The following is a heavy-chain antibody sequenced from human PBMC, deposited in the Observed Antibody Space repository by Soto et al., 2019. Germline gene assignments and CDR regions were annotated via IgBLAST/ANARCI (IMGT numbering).Heavy chain of an antibody. CDR3: ARWAEDYDILTGTPRWGYGMDV. J-gene: IGHJ6*02. CDR2: ISSSSSYT. Sequence: QVQLEESGGGLVKPGGSLRLSCAASGFTFSDYYMSWIRQAPGKGLEWVSYISSSSSYTNYADSVKGRFTISRDNAKNSLYLQMNSLRAEDTAVYYCARWAEDYDILTGTPRWGYGMDVWGQGTTVTVSS. V-gene: IGHV3-11*06. D-gene: IGHD3-9*01. CDR1: GFTFSDYY.